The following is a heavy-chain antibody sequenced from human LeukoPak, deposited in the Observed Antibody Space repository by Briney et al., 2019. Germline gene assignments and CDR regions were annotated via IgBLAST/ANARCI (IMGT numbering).Heavy chain of an antibody. Sequence: GGSLRLSCAASGFTFSDYYMSWIRQAPGKGLEWVSYISSSGSTIYYADSVKGRFTISRDNAKNSLSLQMNSLRAEDTAVYYCARVGSTVVNYFDYWGQGTLVTVSS. CDR2: ISSSGSTI. J-gene: IGHJ4*02. CDR1: GFTFSDYY. CDR3: ARVGSTVVNYFDY. V-gene: IGHV3-11*04. D-gene: IGHD4-23*01.